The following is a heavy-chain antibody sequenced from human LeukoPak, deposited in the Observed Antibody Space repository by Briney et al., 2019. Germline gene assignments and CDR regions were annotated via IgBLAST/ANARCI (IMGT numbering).Heavy chain of an antibody. J-gene: IGHJ6*03. D-gene: IGHD2-2*02. Sequence: QPGGSLRLSCAASGFAFSSYWMHWVRQAPGKGLVWVSRINSDGSSTSYADSVKGRFTISRDNAKNSLYLQMNSLRAEDTAVYYCAKDGSIPWGYYMDVWGKGTTVTISS. CDR3: AKDGSIPWGYYMDV. V-gene: IGHV3-74*01. CDR2: INSDGSST. CDR1: GFAFSSYW.